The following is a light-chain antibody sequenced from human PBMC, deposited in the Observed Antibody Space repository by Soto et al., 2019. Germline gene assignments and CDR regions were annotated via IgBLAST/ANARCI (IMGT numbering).Light chain of an antibody. CDR1: QSVSSF. V-gene: IGKV3-11*01. J-gene: IGKJ5*01. Sequence: TQSPATLSLSPGERATLSCRASQSVSSFLAWYQQKPGQAPRLLIYDASNRATDIPARFSGSGSGTDFTLTISGLEPEDSAIYFCQQRSGWPPTFGGGTRLEIK. CDR2: DAS. CDR3: QQRSGWPPT.